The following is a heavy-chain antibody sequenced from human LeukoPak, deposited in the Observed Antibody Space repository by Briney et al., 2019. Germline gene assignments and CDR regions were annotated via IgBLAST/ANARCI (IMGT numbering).Heavy chain of an antibody. CDR2: ISGSGGST. J-gene: IGHJ5*02. Sequence: GGSLRLSCAASGFTFSSYAMSWVRQAPGKGLEWVSAISGSGGSTYYADSVKGRFTISRDNSKNTLCLQMNSLRAEDTAVYYCAKLQSSTSCYFCSWFDPWGQGTLVTVSS. CDR3: AKLQSSTSCYFCSWFDP. D-gene: IGHD2-2*01. CDR1: GFTFSSYA. V-gene: IGHV3-23*01.